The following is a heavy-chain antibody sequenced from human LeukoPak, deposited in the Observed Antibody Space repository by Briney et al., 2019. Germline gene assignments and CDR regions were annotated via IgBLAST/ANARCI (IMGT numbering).Heavy chain of an antibody. CDR2: IWYDGSNK. D-gene: IGHD6-13*01. J-gene: IGHJ4*02. CDR3: ARDGGHAAAGFDY. CDR1: GFTFSSYG. Sequence: GGSLRLSCAASGFTFSSYGMHWVRQAPGKGLEWVAVIWYDGSNKYYADSVKGRFTISRDNSKNTLYLQMNSLRAEDTAVYYCARDGGHAAAGFDYWGQGTLVTVSS. V-gene: IGHV3-33*01.